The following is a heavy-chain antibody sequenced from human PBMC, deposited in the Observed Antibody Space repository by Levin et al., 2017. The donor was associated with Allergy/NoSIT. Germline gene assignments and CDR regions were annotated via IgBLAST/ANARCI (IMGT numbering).Heavy chain of an antibody. D-gene: IGHD1-1*01. J-gene: IGHJ4*02. CDR2: ISGSGAST. Sequence: GSLRLSCAASGFTFSNYALSWVRQAPGKGLEWVSSISGSGASTYYADSVKGRFTISRDNSKNTLYLQMNSLRAEDTAVYYCAKYWRVAPYRYFDYWGQGTLVTVSS. CDR1: GFTFSNYA. V-gene: IGHV3-23*01. CDR3: AKYWRVAPYRYFDY.